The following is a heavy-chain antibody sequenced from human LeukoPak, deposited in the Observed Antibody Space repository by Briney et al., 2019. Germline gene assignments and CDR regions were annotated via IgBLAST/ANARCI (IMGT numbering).Heavy chain of an antibody. V-gene: IGHV3-21*01. CDR3: ARDSHYVLYGDYADFDY. CDR2: ISSSSSYI. CDR1: GFTFSSYS. J-gene: IGHJ4*02. Sequence: GGSLRLSYAASGFTFSSYSMNWVRQAPGKGLEWVSSISSSSSYIYYADSVKGRFTISRDNAKNSLYLQMNSLRAEDTAVYYCARDSHYVLYGDYADFDYWGQGTLVTVSS. D-gene: IGHD4-17*01.